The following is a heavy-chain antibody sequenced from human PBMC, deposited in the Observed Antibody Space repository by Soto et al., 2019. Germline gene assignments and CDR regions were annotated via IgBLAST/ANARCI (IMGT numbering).Heavy chain of an antibody. D-gene: IGHD3-9*01. V-gene: IGHV3-15*01. CDR3: TLRYFDWLLIGYAFDI. CDR1: GFTFSNAW. J-gene: IGHJ3*02. CDR2: IKSKTDGGTT. Sequence: PGGSLRLSCAASGFTFSNAWMSWVRQAPGKGLEWVGRIKSKTDGGTTDYAAPVKGRFTISRDDSKNTLYLQMNSLKTEDTAVYYCTLRYFDWLLIGYAFDIWGQGTMVTVSS.